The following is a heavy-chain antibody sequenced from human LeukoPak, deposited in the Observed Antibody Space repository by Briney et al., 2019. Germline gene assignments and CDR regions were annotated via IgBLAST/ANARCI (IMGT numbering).Heavy chain of an antibody. CDR1: GYTFTSYY. Sequence: ASVKVPCKASGYTFTSYYMHWVRQAPGQGLEWMGIINPSGGSTSYAQKFQGRVTMTRDTSTSTVYMELSSLRSEDTAVYYCARDLTGYCTNGVCSIFDYWGQGTLVTVSS. J-gene: IGHJ4*02. CDR2: INPSGGST. D-gene: IGHD2-8*01. V-gene: IGHV1-46*03. CDR3: ARDLTGYCTNGVCSIFDY.